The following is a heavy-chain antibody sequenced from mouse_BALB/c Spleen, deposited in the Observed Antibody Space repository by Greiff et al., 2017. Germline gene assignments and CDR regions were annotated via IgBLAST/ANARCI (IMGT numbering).Heavy chain of an antibody. J-gene: IGHJ4*01. CDR3: ARGGYGYGAMDY. CDR1: GYSITSGYY. V-gene: IGHV3-6*02. D-gene: IGHD1-2*01. CDR2: ISYDGSN. Sequence: VQLKQSGPGLVKPSQSLSLTCSVTGYSITSGYYWNWIRQFPGNKLEWMGYISYDGSNNYNPSLKNRISITRDTSKNQFFLKLNSVTTEDTATYYCARGGYGYGAMDYWGQGTSVTVSS.